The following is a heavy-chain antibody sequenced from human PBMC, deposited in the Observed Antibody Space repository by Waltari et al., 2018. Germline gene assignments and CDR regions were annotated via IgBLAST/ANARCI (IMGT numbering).Heavy chain of an antibody. CDR3: AGEYYYDSSGYRFDY. CDR2: INHSGST. Sequence: QVQLQQWGAGLLKPSETLSLTCAVYGGSFSGYYWSWIRQPPGKGLEWIGEINHSGSTNYNPSLKSRVTISVDTSKNQFSLKLSSVTAAETAVYYCAGEYYYDSSGYRFDYWGQGTLVTVSS. J-gene: IGHJ4*02. CDR1: GGSFSGYY. D-gene: IGHD3-22*01. V-gene: IGHV4-34*01.